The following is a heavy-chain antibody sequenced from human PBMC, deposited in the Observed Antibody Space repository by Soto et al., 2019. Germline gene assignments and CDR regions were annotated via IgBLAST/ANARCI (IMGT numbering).Heavy chain of an antibody. V-gene: IGHV4-59*01. CDR2: ISNSGRT. CDR3: ARGALRFDF. CDR1: GGSISVYS. Sequence: SETLSLTCTVSGGSISVYSWSWIRQPPGKRLEWIGYISNSGRTTYISSLKSRATMSRDTSQNQFSLRLRSVTAADTAVYYCARGALRFDFWGQGTQVTVSS. J-gene: IGHJ4*02.